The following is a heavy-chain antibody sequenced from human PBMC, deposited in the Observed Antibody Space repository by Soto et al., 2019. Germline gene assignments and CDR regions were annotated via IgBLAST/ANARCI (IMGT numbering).Heavy chain of an antibody. CDR2: IIPIFGTA. CDR1: GGTFSSYA. D-gene: IGHD3-22*01. CDR3: ARPGYYDSSGYFDY. Sequence: QVQLVQSGAAVKKPGSSVKVSCKASGGTFSSYAISWVRQAPGQGLEWMGGIIPIFGTANYAQKFQGRVTISADDSTSTAYKELGSLRSEDTAVYYGARPGYYDSSGYFDYWGQGTLVTVSS. V-gene: IGHV1-69*01. J-gene: IGHJ4*02.